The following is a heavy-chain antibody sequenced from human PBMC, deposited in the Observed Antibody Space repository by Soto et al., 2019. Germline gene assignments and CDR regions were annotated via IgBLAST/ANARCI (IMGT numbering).Heavy chain of an antibody. CDR1: GFSLSTSGVS. CDR2: LYWDDDK. V-gene: IGHV2-5*02. Sequence: QITLKESGPTLVKPTQTLTLTCTFSGFSLSTSGVSVDWIRQPPGMALEWLALLYWDDDKRYSPSPKSRLTIAKETSKNQVVLTMTNMDPVDTATYYFAHSALQTGAFAYWGQGTLVTVSS. J-gene: IGHJ4*02. D-gene: IGHD1-26*01. CDR3: AHSALQTGAFAY.